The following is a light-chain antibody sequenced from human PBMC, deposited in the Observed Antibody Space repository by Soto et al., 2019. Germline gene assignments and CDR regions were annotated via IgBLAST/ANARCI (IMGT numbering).Light chain of an antibody. Sequence: EVVMTQSPATLSVSPGERATLSCRASQNVNANLAWYQQKPGQAPRLLIHGASTRATGIPARFSGSGFGTEFSHTNRTLRFEDFAVCYCQQYTTWLWTFGQGTKEEGK. J-gene: IGKJ1*01. CDR1: QNVNAN. CDR2: GAS. V-gene: IGKV3-15*01. CDR3: QQYTTWLWT.